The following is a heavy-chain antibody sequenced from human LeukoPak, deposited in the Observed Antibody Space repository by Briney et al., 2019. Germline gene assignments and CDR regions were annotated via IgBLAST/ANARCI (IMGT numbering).Heavy chain of an antibody. CDR1: GGTFSSYA. V-gene: IGHV1-69*04. D-gene: IGHD3-22*01. CDR2: IIPILGIA. Sequence: GASVKVSCKASGGTFSSYAISWVRQAPGQGLEWMGRIIPILGIANYAQKFQGRVTITADKSTSTAYMELSSLRSEDTAVYYCARIDYYDSSENWFDLWGQGTLVTVSS. J-gene: IGHJ5*02. CDR3: ARIDYYDSSENWFDL.